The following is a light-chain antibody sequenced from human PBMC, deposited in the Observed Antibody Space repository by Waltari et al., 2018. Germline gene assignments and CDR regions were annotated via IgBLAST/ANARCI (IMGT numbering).Light chain of an antibody. V-gene: IGKV1-5*03. CDR2: KAS. CDR3: QQYNSYPNT. CDR1: QSISSW. J-gene: IGKJ2*01. Sequence: DIQMTQSPSTLSASVGDRVTITCRASQSISSWLAWYQQKQGKAPKLLIYKASSLESGVPSRFSGSGSGTEFTLTISSLQPDDFATYYCQQYNSYPNTFGQGTKLEIK.